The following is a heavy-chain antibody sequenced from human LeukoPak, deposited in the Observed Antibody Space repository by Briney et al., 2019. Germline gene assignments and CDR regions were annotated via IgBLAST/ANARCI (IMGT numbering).Heavy chain of an antibody. D-gene: IGHD3-3*01. V-gene: IGHV3-30*02. CDR2: IRYDGSNK. CDR1: GFTFDDYA. J-gene: IGHJ3*02. CDR3: AKSYYDFWSGPPAFDI. Sequence: GGSLRLSCAASGFTFDDYAMHWVRQAPGKGLEWVAFIRYDGSNKYYADSVKGRFTISRDNSKNTLYLQMNSLRAEDTAVYYCAKSYYDFWSGPPAFDIWGQGTMVTVSS.